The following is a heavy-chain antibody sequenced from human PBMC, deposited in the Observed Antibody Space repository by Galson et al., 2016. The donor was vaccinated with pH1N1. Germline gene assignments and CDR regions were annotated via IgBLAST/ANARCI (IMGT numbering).Heavy chain of an antibody. CDR2: IYPSDSDT. CDR1: GYSFTNYW. CDR3: ARQDTSGFGCYHYGMDV. J-gene: IGHJ6*02. V-gene: IGHV5-51*01. D-gene: IGHD3-22*01. Sequence: QSGAEVKKPGESLKISCKGSGYSFTNYWIAWVRQMPGKGLEWMGIIYPSDSDTRYSPSFQGQVTISADTSINPAYLQWSSLQASETAVFYCARQDTSGFGCYHYGMDVWGQGTAVTVSS.